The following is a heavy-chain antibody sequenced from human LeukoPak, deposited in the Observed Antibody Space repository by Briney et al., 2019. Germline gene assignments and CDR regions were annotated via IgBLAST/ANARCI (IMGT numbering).Heavy chain of an antibody. CDR2: IKQDGSEK. J-gene: IGHJ4*02. CDR1: GFTFSSYW. CDR3: ARDPQSTISWLREFYYFDY. Sequence: QTGGSLRLSCAASGFTFSSYWMNWVRQAPGKGLEWVANIKQDGSEKYYVDSVKGRFTISRDNAKNSLYLQMNSLRAEDTAVYYCARDPQSTISWLREFYYFDYWGQGTLVTVSS. D-gene: IGHD5-12*01. V-gene: IGHV3-7*03.